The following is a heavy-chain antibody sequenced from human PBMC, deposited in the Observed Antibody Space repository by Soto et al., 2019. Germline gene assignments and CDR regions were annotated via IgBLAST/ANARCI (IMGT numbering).Heavy chain of an antibody. V-gene: IGHV4-39*01. Sequence: SEILSLTCTVSGGSISSSSYYWGWIRQPPGKGLEWIGSIYYSGSTYYNPSLKSRVTISVDTSKNQFSLKLSSVTAADTAVYYCARSSLGVDAFDIWGQGTMVTVSS. J-gene: IGHJ3*02. CDR3: ARSSLGVDAFDI. D-gene: IGHD3-16*01. CDR1: GGSISSSSYY. CDR2: IYYSGST.